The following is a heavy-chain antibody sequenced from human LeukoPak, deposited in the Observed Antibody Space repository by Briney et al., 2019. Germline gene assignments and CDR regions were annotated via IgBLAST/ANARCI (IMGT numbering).Heavy chain of an antibody. J-gene: IGHJ5*02. CDR1: GYSISSGYF. D-gene: IGHD6-13*01. CDR3: ARAYSSSWYFNWFDP. Sequence: SETLSLTCTVSGYSISSGYFWGWIRQPPGKGLEWIGTIYHSGSTYYNASLESRVTISVDTSKNQFSLKLSFVTAADTAVYYCARAYSSSWYFNWFDPWGQGTLVTVSS. CDR2: IYHSGST. V-gene: IGHV4-38-2*02.